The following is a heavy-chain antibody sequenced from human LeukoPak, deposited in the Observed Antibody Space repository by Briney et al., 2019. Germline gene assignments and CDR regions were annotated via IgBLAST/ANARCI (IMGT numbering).Heavy chain of an antibody. V-gene: IGHV4-59*08. D-gene: IGHD6-13*01. CDR1: GGSISSYY. CDR2: IYYSGST. CDR3: ARPTAAGKPGYDAFDI. J-gene: IGHJ3*02. Sequence: SETLSLTCTVSGGSISSYYWSWLRQPPGKGLEWIGYIYYSGSTNYNPSLKSRVTISVDTSKNQFSLKLSSVTAADTAVYYCARPTAAGKPGYDAFDIWGQGTMVTVSS.